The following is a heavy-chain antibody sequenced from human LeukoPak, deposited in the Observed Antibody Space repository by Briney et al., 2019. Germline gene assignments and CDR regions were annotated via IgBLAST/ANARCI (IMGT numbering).Heavy chain of an antibody. Sequence: QTGGSLRLSCAASGFTFSSYAMHWVRQAPGKGLEWVAVISYDGSNKYYADSVKGRFTISRDNSKNTLYLQMNSLRAEDTAVYYCARDPAAAGIVDYWGQGTLVTVSS. V-gene: IGHV3-30*04. D-gene: IGHD6-13*01. CDR1: GFTFSSYA. J-gene: IGHJ4*02. CDR3: ARDPAAAGIVDY. CDR2: ISYDGSNK.